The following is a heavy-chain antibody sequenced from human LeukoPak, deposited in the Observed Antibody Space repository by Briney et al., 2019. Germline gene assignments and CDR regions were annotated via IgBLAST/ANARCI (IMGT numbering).Heavy chain of an antibody. V-gene: IGHV4-4*07. CDR2: IYSSGHT. D-gene: IGHD4-17*01. CDR3: ARDDFGDVDAFDI. CDR1: GGSISRYY. Sequence: MTSETLSLTCTVSGGSISRYYWSWIRQSAGKGLEWIARIYSSGHTNYNPSLKSRVTISLDMSKNQFSLTMRSVTAADTAMYFCARDDFGDVDAFDIWGQGTMVTVSS. J-gene: IGHJ3*02.